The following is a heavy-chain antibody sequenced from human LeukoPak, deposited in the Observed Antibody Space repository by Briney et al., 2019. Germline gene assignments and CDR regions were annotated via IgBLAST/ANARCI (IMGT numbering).Heavy chain of an antibody. Sequence: ASVKVSCKASGGTFSSYAISWVRQAPGPGLEWMGGIIPIFGTAIYAQKFQGRVTITTDGSTSTAYMELSSLRSEDTAVYYCARGSGGVWFGELHHYFDYWGQGTLVTVSS. CDR2: IIPIFGTA. CDR3: ARGSGGVWFGELHHYFDY. J-gene: IGHJ4*02. V-gene: IGHV1-69*05. D-gene: IGHD3-10*01. CDR1: GGTFSSYA.